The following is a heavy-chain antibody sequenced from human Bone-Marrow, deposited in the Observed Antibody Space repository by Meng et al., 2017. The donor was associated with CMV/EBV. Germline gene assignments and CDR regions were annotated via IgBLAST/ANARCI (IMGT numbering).Heavy chain of an antibody. CDR2: ISSSGTYI. J-gene: IGHJ4*02. V-gene: IGHV3-21*01. Sequence: GGSLRLSCAASGFMFDDYGMSWVRQAPGKGLEWVSSISSSGTYIYYADSLKGRFTISRDNAKNSLYLQMNSLRADDTAVYYCARDQASPYSGSAPDVDYWGQGTLVTVSS. CDR3: ARDQASPYSGSAPDVDY. D-gene: IGHD6-19*01. CDR1: GFMFDDYG.